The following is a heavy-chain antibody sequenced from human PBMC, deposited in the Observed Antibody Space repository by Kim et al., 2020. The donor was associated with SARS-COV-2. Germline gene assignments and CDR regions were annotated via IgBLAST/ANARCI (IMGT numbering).Heavy chain of an antibody. CDR3: ARGSSWLPFDP. Sequence: SETLSLTCTVSGGSISSYSWSWIRQPPGKRLEWIGYIYYSGSTNYNTSLKSRVTISVDTSKNQFSLKLSSVTAADTAVYYCARGSSWLPFDPWGQGTLVSGS. V-gene: IGHV4-59*01. CDR1: GGSISSYS. CDR2: IYYSGST. J-gene: IGHJ5*02. D-gene: IGHD6-13*01.